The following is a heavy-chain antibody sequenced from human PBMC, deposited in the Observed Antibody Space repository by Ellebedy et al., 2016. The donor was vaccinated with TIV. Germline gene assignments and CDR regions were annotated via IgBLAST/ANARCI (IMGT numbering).Heavy chain of an antibody. D-gene: IGHD4-17*01. CDR1: GGSFSGYY. J-gene: IGHJ5*02. CDR2: INHSGST. Sequence: SETLSLTXAVYGGSFSGYYWSWIRQPPGKGLEWIGEINHSGSTNYNPSLKSRVTISVDTSKNQFSLKLSSVTAADTAVYYCARDSPDYGDYVGSYNWFDPWGQGTLVTVSS. CDR3: ARDSPDYGDYVGSYNWFDP. V-gene: IGHV4-34*01.